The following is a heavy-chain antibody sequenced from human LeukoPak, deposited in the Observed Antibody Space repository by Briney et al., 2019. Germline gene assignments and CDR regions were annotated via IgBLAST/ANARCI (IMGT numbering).Heavy chain of an antibody. CDR1: GGTFSSYA. J-gene: IGHJ6*02. CDR3: ARVHGRPWPLWFGVPANKESQYYYYGMDV. CDR2: IIPILGIA. V-gene: IGHV1-69*04. D-gene: IGHD3-10*01. Sequence: SVKVSCKASGGTFSSYAISWVRQAPGQGLEWMGRIIPILGIANYAQKFQGRVTITADKSTSTAYMELSSLRSEDTAVYYCARVHGRPWPLWFGVPANKESQYYYYGMDVWGQGTTVTVSS.